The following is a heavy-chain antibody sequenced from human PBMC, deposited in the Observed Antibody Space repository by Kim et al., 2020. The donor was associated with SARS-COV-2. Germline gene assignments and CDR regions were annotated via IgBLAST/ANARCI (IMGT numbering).Heavy chain of an antibody. J-gene: IGHJ6*02. CDR1: GGSFSGYY. V-gene: IGHV4-34*01. D-gene: IGHD5-12*01. Sequence: SETLSLTCAVYGGSFSGYYWSWIRQPPGKGLEWIGEINHSGSTNYNPSLKSRVTISVDTYKNQFSLKLSSVTAADTAVYYCARELVEMATIINYYYGMDVWGQGTTVTVSS. CDR3: ARELVEMATIINYYYGMDV. CDR2: INHSGST.